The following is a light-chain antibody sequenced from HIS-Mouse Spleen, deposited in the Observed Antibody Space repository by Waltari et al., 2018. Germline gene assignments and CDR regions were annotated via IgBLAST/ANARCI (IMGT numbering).Light chain of an antibody. CDR1: SSDVGGLNY. Sequence: QSALTQPRSVSGSPGQSVTLSCTGTSSDVGGLNYVSWYQQHPGQAPKLMIYDVSKRPSGVPDRFSGSKSGNTASLTISGLQAEDEADYYCCSYAGSYTGVFGTGTKVTVL. V-gene: IGLV2-11*01. J-gene: IGLJ1*01. CDR2: DVS. CDR3: CSYAGSYTGV.